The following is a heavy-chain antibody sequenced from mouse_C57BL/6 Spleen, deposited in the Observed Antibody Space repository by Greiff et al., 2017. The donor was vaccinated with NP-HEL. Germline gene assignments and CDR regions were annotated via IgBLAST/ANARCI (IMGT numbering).Heavy chain of an antibody. V-gene: IGHV1-82*01. Sequence: VQLQQSGPELVKPGASVKISCKASGYAFSSSWMNWVKQRPGKGLEWIGRIYPGDGDTNYNGKFKGKATLTADKSSSTAYMQLSSLTSEDSAVYFCARGNFDYRYYAMDYWGQGTSVTVSS. D-gene: IGHD2-13*01. CDR2: IYPGDGDT. CDR1: GYAFSSSW. CDR3: ARGNFDYRYYAMDY. J-gene: IGHJ4*01.